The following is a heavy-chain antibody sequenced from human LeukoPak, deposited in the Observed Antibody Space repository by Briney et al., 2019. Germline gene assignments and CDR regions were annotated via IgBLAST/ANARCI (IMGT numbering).Heavy chain of an antibody. CDR3: AKDAGGSGYLTDAFDI. Sequence: GGSLRLSCAASGFTFSSYAMSWVRQAPGKGLEWVSAISGSGGSTYYADSVKGRFTISRDNSKNTLYLQMNSRRAEDTAVYYCAKDAGGSGYLTDAFDIRRQGTMVTVSS. V-gene: IGHV3-23*01. CDR2: ISGSGGST. J-gene: IGHJ3*02. CDR1: GFTFSSYA. D-gene: IGHD3-22*01.